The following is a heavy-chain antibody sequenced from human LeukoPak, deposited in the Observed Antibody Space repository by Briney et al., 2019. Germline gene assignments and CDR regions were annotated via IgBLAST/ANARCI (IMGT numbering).Heavy chain of an antibody. D-gene: IGHD1-26*01. CDR3: ARVSDWFDP. V-gene: IGHV4-34*01. J-gene: IGHJ5*02. Sequence: PSETLSLTCAVYGGSFSGYYWSWIRQPPGKGLEWIGEINHSGSTNYNPSLKSRVTISVDTSKNRFSLKLSSVTAADTAVYYCARVSDWFDPWGQGTLVTVSS. CDR2: INHSGST. CDR1: GGSFSGYY.